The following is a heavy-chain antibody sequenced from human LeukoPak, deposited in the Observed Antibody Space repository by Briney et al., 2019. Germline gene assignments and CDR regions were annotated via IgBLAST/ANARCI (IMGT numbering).Heavy chain of an antibody. CDR3: VRAPPGTGWLIDH. D-gene: IGHD6-19*01. Sequence: GGSLRLSCAASGFAFSNYDMLWVRQATGKGLEWVSAINTAADTYYPDSVKGRFTISRENAKSSLYLQMNSLRVGDTAVYYCVRAPPGTGWLIDHGGQGTLVGVSS. CDR1: GFAFSNYD. V-gene: IGHV3-13*04. CDR2: INTAADT. J-gene: IGHJ4*02.